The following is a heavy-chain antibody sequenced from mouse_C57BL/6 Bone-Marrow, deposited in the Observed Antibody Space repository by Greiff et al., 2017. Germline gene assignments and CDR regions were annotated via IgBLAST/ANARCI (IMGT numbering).Heavy chain of an antibody. CDR2: ISNGGGST. CDR3: ARHLYAMDY. Sequence: KLMEPGGGLVQPGGSLKLSCAASGFTFSDYYMYWVRQTPEKRLEWVAYISNGGGSTYYPDTVKGRFTISRDNAKNTLYLQMSRLESEDTAMYYCARHLYAMDYWGQGTSVTVSS. J-gene: IGHJ4*01. V-gene: IGHV5-12*01. CDR1: GFTFSDYY.